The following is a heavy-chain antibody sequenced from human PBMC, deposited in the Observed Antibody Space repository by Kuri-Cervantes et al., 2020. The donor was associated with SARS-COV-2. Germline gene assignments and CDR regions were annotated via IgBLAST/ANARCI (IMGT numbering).Heavy chain of an antibody. CDR1: GGSFSGYY. J-gene: IGHJ1*01. D-gene: IGHD2-2*01. Sequence: LSLTCAVYGGSFSGYYWSWIRQAPGKGLEWVSAISGSGGSTYYADSVKGRFTISRENSKNTLYLQMNSLRAEDTAVYYCAKDGDIVVVPAESPARQRGNFESGYFQHWGQGTLVTVSS. CDR3: AKDGDIVVVPAESPARQRGNFESGYFQH. CDR2: ISGSGGST. V-gene: IGHV3-23*01.